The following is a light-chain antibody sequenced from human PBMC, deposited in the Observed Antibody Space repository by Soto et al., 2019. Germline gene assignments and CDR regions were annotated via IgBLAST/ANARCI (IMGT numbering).Light chain of an antibody. CDR3: QQYNTAPMT. V-gene: IGKV3-20*01. J-gene: IGKJ4*01. CDR1: QSISNNF. CDR2: GAF. Sequence: IVLTQSPGTLSLSPGEGATLSCMASQSISNNFLAWYQHKPGQAPRLLMHGAFNRASGIPDRFSGSASGTDFTLTISRLEPEDFAVYYCQQYNTAPMTFGGGTKVDIK.